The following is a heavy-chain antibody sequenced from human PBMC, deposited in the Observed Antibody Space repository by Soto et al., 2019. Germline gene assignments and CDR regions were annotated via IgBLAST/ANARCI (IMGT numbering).Heavy chain of an antibody. CDR3: TSPITGTTVGYYYYYYGMDV. J-gene: IGHJ6*02. V-gene: IGHV3-49*04. D-gene: IGHD1-7*01. CDR1: GFTLGDYA. CDR2: IRSKAYGGTT. Sequence: GGSLRLSCTASGFTLGDYAMSWVRQAPGKGLEWVGFIRSKAYGGTTEYAASVKGRFTISRDDSKSIAYLQMNSLKTEDTAVYYCTSPITGTTVGYYYYYYGMDVWGQGTTVTVSS.